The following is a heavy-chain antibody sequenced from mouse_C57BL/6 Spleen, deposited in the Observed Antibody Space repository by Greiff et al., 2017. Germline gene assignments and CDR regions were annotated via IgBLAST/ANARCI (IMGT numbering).Heavy chain of an antibody. CDR1: GYTFTDYN. CDR2: INPNNGGT. Sequence: EVQLVESGPELVKPGASVKIPCKASGYTFTDYNMDWVKQSHGKSLEWIGDINPNNGGTIYNQKFKGKATLTVDKSSSTASMELRSLTSEDTACYYCARSSYYYGSTYWYFDVWGTGTTVTVSS. J-gene: IGHJ1*03. CDR3: ARSSYYYGSTYWYFDV. D-gene: IGHD1-1*01. V-gene: IGHV1-18*01.